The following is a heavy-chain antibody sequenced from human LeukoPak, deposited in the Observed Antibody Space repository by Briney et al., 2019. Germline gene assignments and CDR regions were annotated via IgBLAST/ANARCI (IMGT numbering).Heavy chain of an antibody. CDR1: GDSISSSSYY. D-gene: IGHD3-3*01. J-gene: IGHJ4*02. V-gene: IGHV4-39*07. CDR2: IYYSGST. Sequence: PSETLSLTCTVSGDSISSSSYYWGWIRRPPGKGLEWIGSIYYSGSTYYNPSLKSRVTISVGTSKNQFSLELSSVTAADTAVYYCARVLAAAIIFDYWGQGTLVTVSS. CDR3: ARVLAAAIIFDY.